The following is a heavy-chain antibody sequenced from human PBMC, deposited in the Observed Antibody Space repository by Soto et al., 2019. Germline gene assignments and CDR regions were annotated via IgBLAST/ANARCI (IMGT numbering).Heavy chain of an antibody. D-gene: IGHD3-10*01. CDR1: GGSISSGGYS. J-gene: IGHJ5*02. CDR3: ARQEFGELPYNWFDP. CDR2: IYYSGST. V-gene: IGHV4-61*08. Sequence: SETLSLTCAVSGGSISSGGYSWSWIRQPPGKGLEWIGYIYYSGSTNYNPSLKSRVTISVDTSKNQFSLKLSSVTAADTAVYYCARQEFGELPYNWFDPWGQGTLVTVSS.